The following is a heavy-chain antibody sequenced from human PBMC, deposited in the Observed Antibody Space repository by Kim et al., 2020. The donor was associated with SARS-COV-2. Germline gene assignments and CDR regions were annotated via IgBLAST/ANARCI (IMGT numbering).Heavy chain of an antibody. J-gene: IGHJ4*02. Sequence: YSQKFQGRVTLTADESTSTAYMELSSLRSEDTAVYYCARVPEYSSGWYDYWGQGTLVTVSS. V-gene: IGHV1-69*01. CDR3: ARVPEYSSGWYDY. D-gene: IGHD6-19*01.